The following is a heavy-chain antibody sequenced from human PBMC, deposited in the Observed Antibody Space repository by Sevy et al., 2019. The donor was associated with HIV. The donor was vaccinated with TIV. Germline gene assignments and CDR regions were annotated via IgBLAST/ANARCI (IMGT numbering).Heavy chain of an antibody. Sequence: GGSLRLSCAASGFTFSSYAMHWVRQAPGKGLEWVAVISYDGSNKYYADSVKGRFTISRDNSKNTLYLQMNSLRAEDTAVYYCARDLRWGLLRYYYYYGMDVWGQGTTVTVSS. CDR3: ARDLRWGLLRYYYYYGMDV. CDR1: GFTFSSYA. V-gene: IGHV3-30-3*01. CDR2: ISYDGSNK. J-gene: IGHJ6*02. D-gene: IGHD1-26*01.